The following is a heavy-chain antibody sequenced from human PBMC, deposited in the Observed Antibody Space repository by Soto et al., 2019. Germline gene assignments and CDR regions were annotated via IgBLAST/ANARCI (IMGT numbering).Heavy chain of an antibody. Sequence: ASVKVSCKASGYTFTSYGISWVRQAPGQGLEWMGWISAYNGNTNYAQKLQGRVTMTTDTYTSTAYMELRSLSSDDTAVYYCASALGSSDYGDKDDYYYYMDVWGKGTTVTVSS. CDR2: ISAYNGNT. V-gene: IGHV1-18*01. CDR1: GYTFTSYG. J-gene: IGHJ6*03. CDR3: ASALGSSDYGDKDDYYYYMDV. D-gene: IGHD4-17*01.